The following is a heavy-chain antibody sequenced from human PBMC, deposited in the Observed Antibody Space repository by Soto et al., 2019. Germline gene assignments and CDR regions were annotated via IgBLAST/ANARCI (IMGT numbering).Heavy chain of an antibody. CDR3: ARGRGITGTTFDY. V-gene: IGHV4-38-2*01. CDR1: GYSISSGYY. CDR2: IYHSGST. Sequence: SETLSLTCAVSGYSISSGYYWGWIRQPPGKGLEWIGSIYHSGSTYYNPSLKSRVTISVVTSKNQFSLKLSSVTAADTAVYYCARGRGITGTTFDYWGQGTMVTVSS. D-gene: IGHD1-7*01. J-gene: IGHJ4*02.